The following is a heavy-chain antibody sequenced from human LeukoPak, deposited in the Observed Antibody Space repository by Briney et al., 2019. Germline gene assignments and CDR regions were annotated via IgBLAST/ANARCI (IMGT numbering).Heavy chain of an antibody. V-gene: IGHV3-23*01. Sequence: PGGTLRLSCAASGFTFSSYGMSWVRQAPGKGLEWVSAISGSGGSTYYADSVKGRFTISRDNSKNTLYLQMNSLRAEDTAVYYCAKDLVRYFDWLPPDYWGQGTLVTVPS. CDR3: AKDLVRYFDWLPPDY. J-gene: IGHJ4*02. D-gene: IGHD3-9*01. CDR2: ISGSGGST. CDR1: GFTFSSYG.